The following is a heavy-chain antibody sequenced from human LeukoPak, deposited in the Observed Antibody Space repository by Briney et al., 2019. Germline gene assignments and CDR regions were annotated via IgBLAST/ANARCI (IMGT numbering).Heavy chain of an antibody. D-gene: IGHD3-22*01. V-gene: IGHV4-38-2*02. CDR2: IYHSGST. J-gene: IGHJ4*02. Sequence: SETLSLTCTVSGYSISSGYYWGWIRQPPGKGLEWIGSIYHSGSTYYNPSLKSRVTISVDTSKNQFSLKLSSVTAADTAMYYCARGQEGGYYDSSGYYLDYWGQGTLVTVSS. CDR3: ARGQEGGYYDSSGYYLDY. CDR1: GYSISSGYY.